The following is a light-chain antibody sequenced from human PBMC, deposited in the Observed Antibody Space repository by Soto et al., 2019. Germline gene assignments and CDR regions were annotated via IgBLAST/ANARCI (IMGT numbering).Light chain of an antibody. CDR2: GSS. V-gene: IGKV3-20*01. CDR1: QSLNSFY. J-gene: IGKJ1*01. CDR3: QQYDISPRT. Sequence: EIVLTQSPGNLYLSPGERATVSCRASQSLNSFYLAWYQQRPGQAPRLLIYGSSNRATGIPDRFSGSGSGTDVTLTISRLDPEDFALYYCQQYDISPRTFGQGTKVEVK.